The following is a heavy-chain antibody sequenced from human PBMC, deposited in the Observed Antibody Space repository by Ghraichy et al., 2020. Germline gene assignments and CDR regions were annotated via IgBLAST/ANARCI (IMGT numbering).Heavy chain of an antibody. J-gene: IGHJ4*02. CDR2: IGSDEGIQ. V-gene: IGHV3-30*02. CDR1: GFIFRNYG. CDR3: AKDLAGNSPPYPGRGPDY. Sequence: GGSLRLSCAASGFIFRNYGMHWVRQAPGKGLEWVAFIGSDEGIQYYGDSVKGRFTVSRDISKNTLYLQINSLRAEDTAIYYCAKDLAGNSPPYPGRGPDYWGQGTLVTVSS. D-gene: IGHD4-23*01.